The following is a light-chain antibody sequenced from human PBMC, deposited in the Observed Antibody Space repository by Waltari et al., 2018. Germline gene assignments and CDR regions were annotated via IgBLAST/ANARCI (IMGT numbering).Light chain of an antibody. Sequence: DIVMTQSPDSLAVSLGERATINCKSSQSILYSPNNKNYLVWYQQKPGQPPKLLIYWASTRESGVPDRFSGSGSGTDFTLTISSLQAEDVAVYYCQQYYSTPHTFGQGTKLEIK. J-gene: IGKJ2*01. CDR3: QQYYSTPHT. CDR2: WAS. CDR1: QSILYSPNNKNY. V-gene: IGKV4-1*01.